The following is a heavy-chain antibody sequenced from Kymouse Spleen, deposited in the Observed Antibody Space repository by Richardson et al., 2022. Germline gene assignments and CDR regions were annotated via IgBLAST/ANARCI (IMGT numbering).Heavy chain of an antibody. V-gene: IGHV4-39*01. CDR2: IYYSGST. CDR3: ARHETVADHYFDY. CDR1: GGSISSSSYY. J-gene: IGHJ4*02. D-gene: IGHD6-19*01. Sequence: QLQLQESGPGLVKPSETLSLTCTVSGGSISSSSYYWGWIRQPPGKGLEWIGSIYYSGSTYYNPSLKSRVTISVDTSKNQFSLKLSSVTAADTAVYYCARHETVADHYFDYWGQGTLVTVSS.